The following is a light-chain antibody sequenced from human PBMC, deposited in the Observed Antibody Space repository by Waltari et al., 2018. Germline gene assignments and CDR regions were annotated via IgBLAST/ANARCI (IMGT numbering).Light chain of an antibody. CDR1: SGSISTTSY. CDR2: KAN. CDR3: ALYMGSGIWV. J-gene: IGLJ3*02. Sequence: QTVVTQEPSLSVSPGGTVTLTCALSSGSISTTSYATWDQQSPGQAPRTLVYKANSRSSGVPYRFSGSMLGNKAALTITGAQADDGSDYYCALYMGSGIWVFGGGTKLTVL. V-gene: IGLV8-61*01.